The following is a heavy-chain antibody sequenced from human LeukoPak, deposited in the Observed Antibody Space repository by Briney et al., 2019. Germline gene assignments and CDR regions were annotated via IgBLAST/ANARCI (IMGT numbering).Heavy chain of an antibody. Sequence: PGGCLRLACAASGFTFSSFSMAWVRQAPGKGLEWVSSISHSSSYIYYEDSVKARFTISSDNNNNSLYLQMATLRAEDKAVYFCARDSTSGSYFSDYWGQGTLVTVSS. CDR2: ISHSSSYI. V-gene: IGHV3-21*01. D-gene: IGHD2-2*01. J-gene: IGHJ4*02. CDR3: ARDSTSGSYFSDY. CDR1: GFTFSSFS.